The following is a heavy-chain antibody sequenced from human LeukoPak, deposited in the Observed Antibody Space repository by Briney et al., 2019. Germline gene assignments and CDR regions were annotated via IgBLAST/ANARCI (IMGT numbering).Heavy chain of an antibody. Sequence: SETLSLTCTVSGGSISSSSYYWGWIRRPPGKGLEWIGSIYYSGSTYYNPSLKSRVTISVDTSKNQFSLKLSSVTAADTAVYYCARISLVVPAATNYFDYWGQGTLVTISS. D-gene: IGHD2-2*01. CDR1: GGSISSSSYY. J-gene: IGHJ4*02. CDR2: IYYSGST. V-gene: IGHV4-39*01. CDR3: ARISLVVPAATNYFDY.